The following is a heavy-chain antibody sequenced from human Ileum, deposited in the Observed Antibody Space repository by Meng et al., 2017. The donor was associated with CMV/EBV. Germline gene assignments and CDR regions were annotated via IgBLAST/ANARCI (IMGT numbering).Heavy chain of an antibody. CDR3: ARNVGFYSSQIAY. D-gene: IGHD3-3*01. CDR2: VYYSGTT. CDR1: GGSTTSSTYY. Sequence: QLQLQESGPGLVKPSETLSLTCTASGGSTTSSTYYWGWIRQPPGKGLEWIGSVYYSGTTYYNPSLKSRVNMSIDTSKNRFSLKLSSATAADTAVYYCARNVGFYSSQIAYWGQGALVTV. V-gene: IGHV4-39*07. J-gene: IGHJ4*02.